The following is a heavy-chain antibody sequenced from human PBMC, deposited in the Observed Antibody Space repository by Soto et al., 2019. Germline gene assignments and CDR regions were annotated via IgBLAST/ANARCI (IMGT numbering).Heavy chain of an antibody. CDR3: AKGLYGDYLAYYFDY. V-gene: IGHV3-23*01. Sequence: GGSLRLSCAASGFTFSSYAMSWVRQAPGKGLEWVSAISGSGGSTYYADSVKGRFTISRDNSKNTLYLQMNSLRAEDTAVYYCAKGLYGDYLAYYFDYWGQGTLVTVSS. CDR1: GFTFSSYA. D-gene: IGHD4-17*01. CDR2: ISGSGGST. J-gene: IGHJ4*02.